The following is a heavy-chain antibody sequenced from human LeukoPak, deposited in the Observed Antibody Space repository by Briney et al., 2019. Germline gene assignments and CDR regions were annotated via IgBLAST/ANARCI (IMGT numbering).Heavy chain of an antibody. V-gene: IGHV4-34*01. Sequence: PSETLSLTCAVYGGSFSTYYWSWIRQPPGKGLEWIGDIYHTGSTTYSPSLKSRVTISVDTSKNQFSLKLSSVTAADTAVYYCARGKRGYSGYDWGLYYYYMDVWGKGTTVTVSS. D-gene: IGHD5-12*01. CDR3: ARGKRGYSGYDWGLYYYYMDV. J-gene: IGHJ6*03. CDR1: GGSFSTYY. CDR2: IYHTGST.